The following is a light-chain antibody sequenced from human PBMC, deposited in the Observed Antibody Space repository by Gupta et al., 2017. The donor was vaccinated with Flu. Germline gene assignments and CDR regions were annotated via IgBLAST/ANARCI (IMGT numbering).Light chain of an antibody. CDR2: QDS. Sequence: SSDLTQPPSVSVSPGQTATITCSGDKLGYTYVSWYQQKPGLSPGLVMYQDSERPSGIPERFSGSKSGNTATLTXSXNQAVEXADYYCQALARSTERIFGGGTRLTVL. J-gene: IGLJ2*01. CDR3: QALARSTERI. CDR1: KLGYTY. V-gene: IGLV3-1*01.